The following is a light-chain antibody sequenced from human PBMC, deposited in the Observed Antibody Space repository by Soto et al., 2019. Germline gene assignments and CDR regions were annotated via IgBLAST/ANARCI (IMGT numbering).Light chain of an antibody. CDR3: QLRDVWPS. CDR2: DAS. Sequence: IVLTQSPATLSLSPGERAALSCRASQSVSTSLAWYQHKPGQAPRLFIYDASKRAPGIPARFSGSGSGTDFTLTISSLEPEDFAVYYCQLRDVWPSFGQGTKVDIK. CDR1: QSVSTS. V-gene: IGKV3-11*01. J-gene: IGKJ1*01.